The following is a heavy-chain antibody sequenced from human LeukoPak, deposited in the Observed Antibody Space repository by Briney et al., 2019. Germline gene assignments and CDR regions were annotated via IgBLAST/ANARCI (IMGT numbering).Heavy chain of an antibody. V-gene: IGHV3-7*01. J-gene: IGHJ3*02. CDR3: ARLWTQLRFLEPGDFDI. CDR1: GFTFTNYW. CDR2: IMQDGSEK. D-gene: IGHD3-3*01. Sequence: GGSLRLSCAASGFTFTNYWMSWVRQAPGKGLEWVANIMQDGSEKYSVDSVKGRFTISRDNAKNSLYLQMNSLRAEDTAVYYCARLWTQLRFLEPGDFDIWGQGTMVTVSS.